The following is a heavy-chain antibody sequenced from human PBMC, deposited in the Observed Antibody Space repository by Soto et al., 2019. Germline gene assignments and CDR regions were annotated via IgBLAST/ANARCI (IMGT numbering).Heavy chain of an antibody. D-gene: IGHD4-17*01. CDR3: ARVAGYGASPAYYYYYYGMAV. Sequence: QVQLVQSGAEVKKPGSSVKVSCKASGGTFSSYAISWVRQAPGQGLEWMGGIIPIFGTANYAQKLQGRVTITAGESTGTAYRGLSSVRSEDTAVYYCARVAGYGASPAYYYYYYGMAVWGQGTTVTVSS. V-gene: IGHV1-69*12. J-gene: IGHJ6*02. CDR1: GGTFSSYA. CDR2: IIPIFGTA.